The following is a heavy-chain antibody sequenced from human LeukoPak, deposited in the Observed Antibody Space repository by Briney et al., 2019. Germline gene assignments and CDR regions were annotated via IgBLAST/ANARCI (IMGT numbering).Heavy chain of an antibody. CDR2: MNPNSGNT. V-gene: IGHV1-8*03. CDR3: ASRYCSGGSCYSFDY. CDR1: GYTFTSYD. Sequence: GASVKVSCKASGYTFTSYDINWVRQATGQGLEWMGWMNPNSGNTGYAQKFQGGVTITRNTSISTAYMELSSLRSEDTAVYYCASRYCSGGSCYSFDYWGQGTLVTVSS. J-gene: IGHJ4*02. D-gene: IGHD2-15*01.